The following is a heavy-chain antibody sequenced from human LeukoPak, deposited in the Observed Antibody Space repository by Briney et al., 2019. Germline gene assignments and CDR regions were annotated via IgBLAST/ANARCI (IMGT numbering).Heavy chain of an antibody. Sequence: PSETLSPTCTVSGGSISSSRYYSGWIRQPPGKGLEWIGNIYYSRNTNYNPSLKSRVTISVDTSKNQFSLKLSSVTAADTAVYYCARRNDFDIWGQGTMVTVSS. J-gene: IGHJ3*02. CDR3: ARRNDFDI. V-gene: IGHV4-61*05. CDR1: GGSISSSRYY. CDR2: IYYSRNT.